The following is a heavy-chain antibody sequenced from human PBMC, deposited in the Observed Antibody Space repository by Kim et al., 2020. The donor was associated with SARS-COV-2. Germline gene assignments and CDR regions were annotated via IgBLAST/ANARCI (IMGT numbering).Heavy chain of an antibody. Sequence: ASVKVSCKASGYTFTSYAMHWVRQAPGQRLEWMGWINAGNGNTKYSQKFQGRVTITRDTSASTAYMELSSLRSEDTAVYYCARGVTMVRGVIPNGYYFDYWGQGTLVTVSS. CDR3: ARGVTMVRGVIPNGYYFDY. V-gene: IGHV1-3*01. J-gene: IGHJ4*02. CDR2: INAGNGNT. D-gene: IGHD3-10*01. CDR1: GYTFTSYA.